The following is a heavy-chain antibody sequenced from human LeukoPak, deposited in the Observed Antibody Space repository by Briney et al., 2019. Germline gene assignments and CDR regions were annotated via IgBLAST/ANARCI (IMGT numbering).Heavy chain of an antibody. V-gene: IGHV1-69*13. CDR2: IIPIFGTA. J-gene: IGHJ1*01. D-gene: IGHD1-26*01. CDR3: ARDLGSGSYQRHAEYFQH. Sequence: SVKVSCKASGGTFSSYAISWVRQAPGQGLEWMGGIIPIFGTANYAQKFRGRVTITADESTSTAYMELSSLRSEDTAVYYCARDLGSGSYQRHAEYFQHWGQGTLVTVSS. CDR1: GGTFSSYA.